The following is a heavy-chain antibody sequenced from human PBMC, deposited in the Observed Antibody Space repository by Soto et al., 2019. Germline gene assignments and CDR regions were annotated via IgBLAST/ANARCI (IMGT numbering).Heavy chain of an antibody. V-gene: IGHV4-34*01. Sequence: TSETLSLTCAVYGGSFSGYYWSWIRQPPGKGLEWIGEINHSGSTNYNPSLKSRVTISVDTSKNQFSLKLSSVTAADTAVYYCARVVLSARRIFDYWGQGTLVTVSS. CDR1: GGSFSGYY. D-gene: IGHD6-6*01. CDR3: ARVVLSARRIFDY. CDR2: INHSGST. J-gene: IGHJ4*02.